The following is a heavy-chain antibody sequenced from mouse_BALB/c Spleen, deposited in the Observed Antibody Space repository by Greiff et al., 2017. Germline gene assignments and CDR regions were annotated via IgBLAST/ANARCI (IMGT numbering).Heavy chain of an antibody. CDR2: IRSKSNNYAT. J-gene: IGHJ1*01. V-gene: IGHV10-1*02. CDR3: VRRDSHFDV. Sequence: EVQLVESGGGLVQPKGSLKLSCAASGFTFNTYAMNWVRQAPGKGLEWVARIRSKSNNYATYYADSVKDRFTISRDDSQSMLYLQMNNLKTEDTAMYYCVRRDSHFDVWGAGTTVTVSS. D-gene: IGHD3-3*01. CDR1: GFTFNTYA.